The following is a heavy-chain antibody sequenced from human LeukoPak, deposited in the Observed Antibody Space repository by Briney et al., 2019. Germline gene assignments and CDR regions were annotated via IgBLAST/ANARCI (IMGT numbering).Heavy chain of an antibody. CDR3: AKDGDTMSGTYYYDMDV. D-gene: IGHD1-26*01. CDR2: IRYDGSNK. CDR1: GFTFSNFG. Sequence: GGSLRLSCAASGFTFSNFGMHWVRQDPGKGLEWVAFIRYDGSNKYYADSVKGRFTISRDNSKNTLYLQMNSLRGEDTAVYYCAKDGDTMSGTYYYDMDVWGKGTTVTIS. V-gene: IGHV3-30*02. J-gene: IGHJ6*03.